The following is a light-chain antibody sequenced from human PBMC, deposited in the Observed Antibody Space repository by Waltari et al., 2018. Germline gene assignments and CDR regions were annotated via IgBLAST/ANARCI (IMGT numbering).Light chain of an antibody. CDR2: GAS. J-gene: IGKJ4*01. V-gene: IGKV3-15*01. Sequence: EIVMTQSPATLSVSQGERATLSCRASPSVSSKLAWYQQKPGQAPRLLIYGASTRATGIPDRFSGSGSGTEFTLTISSLQSEDFAVYFCQQYNNWPPNTFGGGTKVEI. CDR1: PSVSSK. CDR3: QQYNNWPPNT.